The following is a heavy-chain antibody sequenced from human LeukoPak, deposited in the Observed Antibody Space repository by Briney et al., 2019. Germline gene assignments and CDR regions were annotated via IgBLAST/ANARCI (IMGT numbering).Heavy chain of an antibody. V-gene: IGHV3-15*01. CDR2: IKSKTDGGTT. Sequence: GGSLRLSCAASGFTFSNAWMSWVRQAPGKGLEWVGRIKSKTDGGTTDYAAPVKGRFTISRDDSKNTLYLQMNSLKTEDTAVYYCTTALDLIVVVPAAIVWGRGTLVTVSS. CDR1: GFTFSNAW. D-gene: IGHD2-2*01. J-gene: IGHJ4*02. CDR3: TTALDLIVVVPAAIV.